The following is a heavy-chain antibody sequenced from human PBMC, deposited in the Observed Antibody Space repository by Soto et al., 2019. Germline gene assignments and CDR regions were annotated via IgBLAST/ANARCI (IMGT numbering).Heavy chain of an antibody. D-gene: IGHD3-3*01. Sequence: ASVKVSCKASGYTFTSYARHWVRQAPGQRLEWMGWINAGNGNTKYSQKFQGRVTITRDTSASTAYMELSSLRSEDTAVYYCARAGVVIIGYYGMDVWGQGTTVTVSS. CDR3: ARAGVVIIGYYGMDV. V-gene: IGHV1-3*01. J-gene: IGHJ6*02. CDR1: GYTFTSYA. CDR2: INAGNGNT.